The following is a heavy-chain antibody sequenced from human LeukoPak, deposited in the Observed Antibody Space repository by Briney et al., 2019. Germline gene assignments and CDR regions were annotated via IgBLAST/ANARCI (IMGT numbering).Heavy chain of an antibody. CDR1: GFTFSSYA. J-gene: IGHJ4*02. D-gene: IGHD3-3*01. CDR3: ASPYYDFWSGYYK. CDR2: ISGSGGST. V-gene: IGHV3-23*01. Sequence: PGGSLRLSCAASGFTFSSYAMSWVRQAPGKGLAWVSAISGSGGSTYYADSVKGRFTISRDNSKNTLYLQMNSLRAEDTAVYYCASPYYDFWSGYYKWGQGTLVTVSS.